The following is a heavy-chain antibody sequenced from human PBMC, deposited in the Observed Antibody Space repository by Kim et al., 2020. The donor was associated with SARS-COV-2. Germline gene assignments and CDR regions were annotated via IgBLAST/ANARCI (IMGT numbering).Heavy chain of an antibody. V-gene: IGHV1-18*04. J-gene: IGHJ4*01. Sequence: ASVKVSCKASGYTFTTYGITWVRQAHGQGLEWMGWINPYNGDTKYAQRFQGRVTMTTDTSATTAYMELRRLTSDDTAVYYCARGGYGSGSYNPIYCDYWGQGTLVTVSS. CDR3: ARGGYGSGSYNPIYCDY. CDR1: GYTFTTYG. D-gene: IGHD3-10*01. CDR2: INPYNGDT.